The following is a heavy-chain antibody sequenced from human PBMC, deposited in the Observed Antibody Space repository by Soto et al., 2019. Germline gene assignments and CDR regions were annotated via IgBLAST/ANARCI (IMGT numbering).Heavy chain of an antibody. D-gene: IGHD6-13*01. J-gene: IGHJ6*03. V-gene: IGHV4-39*01. CDR3: ASDPARRYSSSWYDYYYYYMDV. Sequence: SETLSLTCTVSGGSISSSSYYWGWIRQPPGKGLEWIGSIYYSGSTYYNPSLKSRVTISVDTSKNQFSLKLSSVTAADTAVYYCASDPARRYSSSWYDYYYYYMDVWGKGTTVTVSS. CDR1: GGSISSSSYY. CDR2: IYYSGST.